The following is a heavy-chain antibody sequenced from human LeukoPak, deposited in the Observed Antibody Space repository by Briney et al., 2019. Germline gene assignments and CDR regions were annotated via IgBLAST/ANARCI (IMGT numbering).Heavy chain of an antibody. D-gene: IGHD1-7*01. Sequence: GSLRLSCAASGFPFSDYAMHWVRQAPGKGLEWVAVISKDGSDKYYPGSVRGRFTISRDNSKNTIYLQMDSLRAEDTAIYYCARDYWWNYDYWGQGTLVTVSS. CDR1: GFPFSDYA. CDR2: ISKDGSDK. CDR3: ARDYWWNYDY. J-gene: IGHJ4*02. V-gene: IGHV3-30-3*01.